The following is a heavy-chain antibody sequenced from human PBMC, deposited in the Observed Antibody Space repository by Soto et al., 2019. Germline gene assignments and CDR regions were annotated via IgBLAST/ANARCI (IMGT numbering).Heavy chain of an antibody. CDR1: GFTFSSYW. CDR2: INGDGSST. V-gene: IGHV3-74*01. CDR3: ARVGEWEPIPHFDY. D-gene: IGHD1-26*01. J-gene: IGHJ4*02. Sequence: EVQLVESGGGLVQPGGSLRLSCAASGFTFSSYWMHWVRQAPGKGLAWVSHINGDGSSTIYADSVKGRFTISRDNAKNTLYLQMNSLRVEDTAVYYCARVGEWEPIPHFDYWGQGTLVTVSS.